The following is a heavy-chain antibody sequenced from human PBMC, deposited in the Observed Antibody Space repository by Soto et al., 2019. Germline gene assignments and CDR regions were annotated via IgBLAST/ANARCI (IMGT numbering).Heavy chain of an antibody. D-gene: IGHD1-1*01. V-gene: IGHV4-59*01. Sequence: PSETLSLTCTVSGGSISSYYWSWIRQPPGKGLEWIGYIYYSGSTNYNPSLKSRVNMPMDTSKNQLSLKVTSVTAADTAVYYCARAPTNNWWLGPWGQGTLVTVSS. CDR1: GGSISSYY. CDR2: IYYSGST. J-gene: IGHJ5*02. CDR3: ARAPTNNWWLGP.